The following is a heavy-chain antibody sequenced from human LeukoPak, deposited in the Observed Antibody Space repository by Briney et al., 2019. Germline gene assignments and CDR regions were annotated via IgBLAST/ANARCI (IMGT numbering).Heavy chain of an antibody. CDR1: GGSFSGYY. J-gene: IGHJ4*02. CDR2: INHSGST. D-gene: IGHD6-19*01. CDR3: ARAQWLVDY. Sequence: PSETLSLTCAVYGGSFSGYYWGWIRQPPGKGLEWIGEINHSGSTNYNPSLKSRVTMSVDTSKNQFSLKLSSVTAADTAVYYCARAQWLVDYWGQGTLVTVSS. V-gene: IGHV4-34*01.